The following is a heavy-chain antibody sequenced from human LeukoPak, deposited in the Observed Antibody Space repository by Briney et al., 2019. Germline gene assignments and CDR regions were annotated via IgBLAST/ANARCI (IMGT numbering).Heavy chain of an antibody. CDR2: IYWDDGK. CDR1: GFSLTTSGVA. V-gene: IGHV2-5*02. J-gene: IGHJ4*02. CDR3: AKGTTVTAASDY. D-gene: IGHD4-17*01. Sequence: SGPTLVNPTQTLTLTCTFSGFSLTTSGVAVGWIRQPPGKALEWLALIYWDDGKRYSPSLKSRLTITKDTSKNQVVLTMTNMDPVDTATYYCAKGTTVTAASDYWGQGTLVTVSS.